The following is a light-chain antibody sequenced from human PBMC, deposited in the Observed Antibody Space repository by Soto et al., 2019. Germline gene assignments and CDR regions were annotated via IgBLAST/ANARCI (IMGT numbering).Light chain of an antibody. CDR3: LHDALFPYS. J-gene: IGKJ2*03. CDR2: GIS. V-gene: IGKV1-6*01. CDR1: QAIRND. Sequence: AIQMTQSPSSQSASVGDTVTFTCRASQAIRNDLGWFQQRPGKPPKLLIYGISILQTGVPSRFSGSGSGTDFTLTISGLQPEDFATYYCLHDALFPYSFGQGTRLEI.